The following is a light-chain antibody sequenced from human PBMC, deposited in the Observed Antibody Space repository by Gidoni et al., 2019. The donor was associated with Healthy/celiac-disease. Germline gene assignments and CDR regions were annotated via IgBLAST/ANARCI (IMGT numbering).Light chain of an antibody. J-gene: IGKJ2*04. CDR1: QSVSSSY. CDR2: GAS. V-gene: IGKV3-20*01. Sequence: EIVLTQSPGTLSLSPGERANLSCRASQSVSSSYLAWYQQKPGQAPRLLIYGASSRATGIPDRFSGSGSGTDFTLTISRLEPEDFAVYYCQQYGSSPPMCSFXQXTKLEIK. CDR3: QQYGSSPPMCS.